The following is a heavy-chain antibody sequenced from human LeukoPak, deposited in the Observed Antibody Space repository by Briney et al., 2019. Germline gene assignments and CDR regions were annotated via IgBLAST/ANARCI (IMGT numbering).Heavy chain of an antibody. CDR1: GFTFRSYY. D-gene: IGHD3-16*01. V-gene: IGHV3-7*03. CDR3: ARELRTFDS. CDR2: IKHNGDDL. Sequence: GGSLSLSCTASGFTFRSYYVPCLRQAPGKGLEWGGNIKHNGDDLNYVDSVEGRFTISRDNAQHSVYLHMTSLRAEDTSVYYCARELRTFDSWGQGALVTVSS. J-gene: IGHJ4*02.